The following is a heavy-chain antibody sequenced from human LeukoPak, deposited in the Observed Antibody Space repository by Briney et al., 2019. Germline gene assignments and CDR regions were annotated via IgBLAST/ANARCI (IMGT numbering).Heavy chain of an antibody. D-gene: IGHD2-15*01. Sequence: GGSLSLSCAASVLTFDDYAIHWVREAPGRGREWVSGISWNSNNLDHADSVKGRFTISRDNAKNPLYLQMNSLRADDTALYYCAKGGRYCSGGSCYPDKFYYYHGMDGWGQGTKVTVSS. CDR3: AKGGRYCSGGSCYPDKFYYYHGMDG. CDR2: ISWNSNNL. CDR1: VLTFDDYA. V-gene: IGHV3-9*01. J-gene: IGHJ6*02.